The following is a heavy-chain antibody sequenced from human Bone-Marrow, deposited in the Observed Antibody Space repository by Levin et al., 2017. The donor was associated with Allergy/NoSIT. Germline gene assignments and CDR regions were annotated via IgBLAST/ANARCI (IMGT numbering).Heavy chain of an antibody. J-gene: IGHJ4*02. V-gene: IGHV1-2*02. CDR3: ARGGGRYSYDY. CDR1: GSTFTTHY. CDR2: INPNSGGA. D-gene: IGHD1-26*01. Sequence: VASVKVSCKASGSTFTTHYFHWVRQAPGQGLEWMGYINPNSGGAQYAQSFQGRVTMTRDTSISTAYMELSSLTSDDTAVYYCARGGGRYSYDYWGQGTLVTVSS.